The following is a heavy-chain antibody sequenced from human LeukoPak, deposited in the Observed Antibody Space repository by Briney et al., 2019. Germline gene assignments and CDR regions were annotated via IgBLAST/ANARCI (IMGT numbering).Heavy chain of an antibody. CDR2: IKSKTDGGTT. Sequence: PGGSLRLSCAASGFTFSNAWMSWVRQAPGEGLEWVGRIKSKTDGGTTDYAAPVKGRFTISRADSKNTLYLQMTSLKTEDPAVSYCTTDGSGSYSHDYWGQGTLVTVSS. J-gene: IGHJ4*02. CDR1: GFTFSNAW. CDR3: TTDGSGSYSHDY. D-gene: IGHD3-10*01. V-gene: IGHV3-15*01.